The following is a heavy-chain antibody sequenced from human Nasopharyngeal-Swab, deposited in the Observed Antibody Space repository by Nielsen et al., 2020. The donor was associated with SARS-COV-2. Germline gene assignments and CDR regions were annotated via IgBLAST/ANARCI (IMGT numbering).Heavy chain of an antibody. CDR3: ARGLRKVPIFPASQYYFDY. CDR1: GGFFRGFY. D-gene: IGHD3-9*01. J-gene: IGHJ4*02. V-gene: IGHV4-34*01. Sequence: SETLSLTCAVYGGFFRGFYWSWIRQPPGKGLEWIGEINDSGSTNYNPSLTSRVTMSVDTSKSQFFLKLNSVTAADTAVYYCARGLRKVPIFPASQYYFDYWGQGTLVTVSS. CDR2: INDSGST.